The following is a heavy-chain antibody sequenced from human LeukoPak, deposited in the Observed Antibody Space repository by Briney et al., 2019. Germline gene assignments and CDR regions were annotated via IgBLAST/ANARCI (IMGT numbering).Heavy chain of an antibody. Sequence: SETLSLTCTVSGGSISSHSWTWIRQSPVKGLEWIGDISNSGSTSYNPSLKSRVTISIDTSKNQFSLKLSSVTAADTAVYYCGRDALVGYFSYYYMDVWGKGTTVTVSS. CDR1: GGSISSHS. V-gene: IGHV4-59*11. D-gene: IGHD2-15*01. CDR2: ISNSGST. J-gene: IGHJ6*03. CDR3: GRDALVGYFSYYYMDV.